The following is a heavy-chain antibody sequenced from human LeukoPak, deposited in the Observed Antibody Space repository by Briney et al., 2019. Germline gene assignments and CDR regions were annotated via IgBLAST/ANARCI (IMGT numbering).Heavy chain of an antibody. CDR1: GFTFSSYY. V-gene: IGHV3-53*04. Sequence: PGGSLRLSCATSGFTFSSYYMSWVRQAPGKGLEWVSVIYSGGSTYYADSVKGRFTISRHNSKNTLYLQMNSLRAEDTAVYYCVGIAVAGYYYGMDVWGQGTTVTVSS. J-gene: IGHJ6*02. D-gene: IGHD6-19*01. CDR3: VGIAVAGYYYGMDV. CDR2: IYSGGST.